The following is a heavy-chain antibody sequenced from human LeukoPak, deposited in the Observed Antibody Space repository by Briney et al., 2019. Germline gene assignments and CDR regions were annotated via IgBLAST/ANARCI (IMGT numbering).Heavy chain of an antibody. CDR1: GFTFSSYS. J-gene: IGHJ6*04. D-gene: IGHD6-13*01. V-gene: IGHV3-21*01. CDR3: ASRGDSSSWYTAYSMGV. CDR2: ISSSSSYI. Sequence: GGSLRLSCAASGFTFSSYSMNWVRQAPGKGLEWVSSISSSSSYIYYADSVKGRFTISRDNAKNSLYLQMNSLRAEDTAVYYCASRGDSSSWYTAYSMGVWGKGTTVTVSS.